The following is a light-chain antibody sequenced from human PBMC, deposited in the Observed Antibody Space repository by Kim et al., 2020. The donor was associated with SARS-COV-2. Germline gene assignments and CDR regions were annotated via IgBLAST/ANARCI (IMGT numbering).Light chain of an antibody. V-gene: IGKV3-20*01. CDR1: QSVSSSF. CDR3: HQYHISPWT. Sequence: EIVLTQSPGTLSLSPGARATFSCKASQSVSSSFLAWFQQRPGQAPRLLIYGASSRASGIPDRFSGSGSGTDFTLTITRLEPEDFAVYYCHQYHISPWTFGQGTKVDIK. J-gene: IGKJ1*01. CDR2: GAS.